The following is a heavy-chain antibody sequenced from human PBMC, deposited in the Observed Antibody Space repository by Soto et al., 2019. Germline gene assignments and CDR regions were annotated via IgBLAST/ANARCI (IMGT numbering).Heavy chain of an antibody. J-gene: IGHJ4*02. Sequence: SETLSLTCAVSGVSIGSPNWWTWVRQAPGKGLEWIGEINHSGSTNYNPSLKNRVTISVDTSKNHFSLKLSSVTAADTAVYYCARGPHCSGGSCYSGSVDYWGQGTLVTVSS. CDR1: GVSIGSPNW. V-gene: IGHV4-4*02. CDR2: INHSGST. CDR3: ARGPHCSGGSCYSGSVDY. D-gene: IGHD2-15*01.